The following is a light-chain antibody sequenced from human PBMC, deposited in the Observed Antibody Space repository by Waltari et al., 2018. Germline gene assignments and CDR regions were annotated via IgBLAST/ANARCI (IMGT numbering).Light chain of an antibody. CDR1: QSISSY. Sequence: DIQMTQSPSSLSASVVDRVTITCRASQSISSYLNWDQQKPGKAPNRLIYAASSLQSGVPSRFSGSGAGTEFTLTISSLQPEDFATYYCQQSYSTPLTFGGVTKVEIK. V-gene: IGKV1-39*01. J-gene: IGKJ4*01. CDR2: AAS. CDR3: QQSYSTPLT.